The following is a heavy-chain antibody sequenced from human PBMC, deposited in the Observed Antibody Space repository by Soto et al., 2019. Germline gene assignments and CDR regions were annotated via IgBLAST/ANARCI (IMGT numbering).Heavy chain of an antibody. CDR3: ATTTLYSGYPRDFDY. V-gene: IGHV4-39*01. Sequence: PSETLSLTCTVSGGSISSSSYYWGWIRRPPGKGLEWIGSIYYSGSTYYNPSLKSRVTISVDTSKNQFSLKLSSVTAADTAVYYCATTTLYSGYPRDFDYWGQGTLVTVSS. D-gene: IGHD5-12*01. CDR2: IYYSGST. J-gene: IGHJ4*02. CDR1: GGSISSSSYY.